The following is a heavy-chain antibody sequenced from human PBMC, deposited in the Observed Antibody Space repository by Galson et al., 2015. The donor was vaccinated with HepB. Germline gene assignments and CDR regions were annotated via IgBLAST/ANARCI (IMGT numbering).Heavy chain of an antibody. V-gene: IGHV1-46*03. J-gene: IGHJ5*02. D-gene: IGHD6-19*01. CDR2: INPSGGST. CDR1: GYTFTSYY. CDR3: ARAVAGRNWFDP. Sequence: SVKVSCKASGYTFTSYYMHWVRQAPGQGLEWMGIINPSGGSTSYAQKFQGRVAMTRDTSTSTVYMELSSLRSEDTAVYYCARAVAGRNWFDPWGQGTLVTVSS.